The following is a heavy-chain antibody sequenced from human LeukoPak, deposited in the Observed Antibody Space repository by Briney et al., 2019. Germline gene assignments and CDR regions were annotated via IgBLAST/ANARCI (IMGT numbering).Heavy chain of an antibody. D-gene: IGHD6-19*01. Sequence: PGGSLGLSCAASGFTFSSCGMHWVRQAPGKGLEWVAVIWYDGSNKYYADSVKGRFTISRDNSKNTLYLQMNSLRAEDTAVYYCAKDAGGIAVAGTFPDYWGQGTLVTVSS. V-gene: IGHV3-33*06. CDR3: AKDAGGIAVAGTFPDY. CDR2: IWYDGSNK. J-gene: IGHJ4*02. CDR1: GFTFSSCG.